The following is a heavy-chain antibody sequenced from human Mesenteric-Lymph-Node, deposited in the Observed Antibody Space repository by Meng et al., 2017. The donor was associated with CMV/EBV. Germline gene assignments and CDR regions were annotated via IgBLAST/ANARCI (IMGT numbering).Heavy chain of an antibody. CDR1: GFTFSSNW. CDR3: ARGRGNTYGYFDY. J-gene: IGHJ4*02. D-gene: IGHD5-18*01. CDR2: ISGDGSAT. Sequence: GGSLRLSCAASGFTFSSNWMHWVRQAPGKGLVWVSRISGDGSATTYADSVKGRFTISRDNAKNTLYLQMNRLGAEDTAVYYCARGRGNTYGYFDYWGQGALVTVSS. V-gene: IGHV3-74*01.